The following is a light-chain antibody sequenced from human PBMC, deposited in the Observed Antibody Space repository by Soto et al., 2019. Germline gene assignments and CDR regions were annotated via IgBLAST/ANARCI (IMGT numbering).Light chain of an antibody. CDR3: QQYFNSPFT. CDR1: QSVDNNY. V-gene: IGKV3-20*01. Sequence: ENVLTQSPGTLSLSPGERATLSCRASQSVDNNYLAWYKQKPGQAPRLLIYGASSRATGIPDRFSGSGSVTDFTLIISRLEPEASAVSYCQQYFNSPFTFGPGTKVDIK. J-gene: IGKJ3*01. CDR2: GAS.